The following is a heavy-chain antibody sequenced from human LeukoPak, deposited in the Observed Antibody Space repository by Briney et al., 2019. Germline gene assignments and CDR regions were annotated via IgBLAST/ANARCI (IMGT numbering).Heavy chain of an antibody. CDR1: GFTLSSYA. D-gene: IGHD2-15*01. V-gene: IGHV3-30*04. CDR2: ISYDGSNK. CDR3: ARDGYCSSGSCHPFDY. Sequence: GGSLRLSCAASGFTLSSYAMHWVRQAPGEGLEWVAVISYDGSNKYFADSVKGRFTISRDNAKNSLYLQMNSLRVEDTAVYYCARDGYCSSGSCHPFDYWGQGTLVTVSS. J-gene: IGHJ4*02.